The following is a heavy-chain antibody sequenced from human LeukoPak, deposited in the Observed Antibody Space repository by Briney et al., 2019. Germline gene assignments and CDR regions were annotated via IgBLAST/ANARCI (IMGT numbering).Heavy chain of an antibody. V-gene: IGHV1-24*01. CDR1: GYTLTELS. CDR3: ARDVLENYYDSSGYPDY. D-gene: IGHD3-22*01. CDR2: FDPEDGET. Sequence: ASVKVSCKVSGYTLTELSMHWVRQAPGKGLEWMGGFDPEDGETMYAQKFQGRVTMTDDTSTDTAYMELSSLRSEDTAVYYCARDVLENYYDSSGYPDYWGQGTLVTVSS. J-gene: IGHJ4*02.